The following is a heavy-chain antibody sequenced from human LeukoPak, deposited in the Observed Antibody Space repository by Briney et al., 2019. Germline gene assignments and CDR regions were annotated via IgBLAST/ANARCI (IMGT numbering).Heavy chain of an antibody. J-gene: IGHJ4*02. CDR2: ISGSGGST. Sequence: GGSLRLSCAASGFTFSSYAMSWVRQAPGEGLEWVSAISGSGGSTYYADSVKGRFTTSRDNSKNTLYLQMNSLRAEDTAVYYCAKGYYDSSGLFDYWGQGTLVTVSS. CDR3: AKGYYDSSGLFDY. V-gene: IGHV3-23*01. CDR1: GFTFSSYA. D-gene: IGHD3-22*01.